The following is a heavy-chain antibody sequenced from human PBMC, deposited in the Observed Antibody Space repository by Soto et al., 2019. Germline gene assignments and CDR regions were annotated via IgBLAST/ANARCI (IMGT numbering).Heavy chain of an antibody. Sequence: SETLSLTCTVSGGSISSSSYYWGWIRQPPGKGLEWIGSIYYSGRTYYTPSLKSRVTISVDTSKYQFSLKLSSVTAADTAVYYCARHEYSSSWYFYYGMDVWGQGTTVTVSS. V-gene: IGHV4-39*01. CDR2: IYYSGRT. D-gene: IGHD6-13*01. CDR1: GGSISSSSYY. J-gene: IGHJ6*02. CDR3: ARHEYSSSWYFYYGMDV.